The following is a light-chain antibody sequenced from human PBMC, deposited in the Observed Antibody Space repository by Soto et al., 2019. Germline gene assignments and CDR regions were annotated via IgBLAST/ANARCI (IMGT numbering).Light chain of an antibody. V-gene: IGKV3-20*01. Sequence: DIVLTQSPGTLSLSTGETATLSCRASQSVNSNYLAWYQQKPVQAPRLLIYGASARATGIPDRFSGSGSGTDFTLAISRLEPEDFAVYYCQHVGVSSYTFVQGTKLEIK. CDR3: QHVGVSSYT. CDR1: QSVNSNY. J-gene: IGKJ2*01. CDR2: GAS.